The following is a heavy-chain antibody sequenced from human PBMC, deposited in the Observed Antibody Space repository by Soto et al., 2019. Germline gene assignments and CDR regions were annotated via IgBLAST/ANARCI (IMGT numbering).Heavy chain of an antibody. CDR2: ISGGGGST. CDR3: AKDRTFGDYGGAFDI. Sequence: EVQLLESGGGLVQPGGSLRLSCAASGFTFTTYAISWVRQAPGKGLEWVSIISGGGGSTYYADSVKGRVTISRDNSKNPLYLQMNSLRAEDTAVYYCAKDRTFGDYGGAFDIWGQGTTVTVSS. CDR1: GFTFTTYA. V-gene: IGHV3-23*01. D-gene: IGHD4-17*01. J-gene: IGHJ3*02.